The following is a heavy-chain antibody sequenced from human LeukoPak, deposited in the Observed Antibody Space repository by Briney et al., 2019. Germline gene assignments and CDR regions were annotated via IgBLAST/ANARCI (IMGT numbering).Heavy chain of an antibody. Sequence: SETLSLTCAVSGYSIGSGYYWTWIRQAPGKGLEWIGYISNSGTTDYNPSLKSRVTMSVDTSNNEFSLRLTSVTAADTAMYYCARVVRGAVTSNCFDPWGQGTLVTVSS. CDR2: ISNSGTT. J-gene: IGHJ5*02. CDR3: ARVVRGAVTSNCFDP. D-gene: IGHD4-17*01. CDR1: GYSIGSGYY. V-gene: IGHV4-38-2*01.